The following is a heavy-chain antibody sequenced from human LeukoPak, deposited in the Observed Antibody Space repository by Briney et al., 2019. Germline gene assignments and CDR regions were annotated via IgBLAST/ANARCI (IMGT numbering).Heavy chain of an antibody. D-gene: IGHD1-26*01. Sequence: GGSLRLSCAASGFTFSSYGMHWVRQAPGKGLEWVSYISSSGSTIYYADSVKGRFTISRDNAKNSLYLQMNSLRAEDTAVYYCARVYYVNWYFDLWGRGTLVTVSS. CDR3: ARVYYVNWYFDL. V-gene: IGHV3-48*04. CDR1: GFTFSSYG. J-gene: IGHJ2*01. CDR2: ISSSGSTI.